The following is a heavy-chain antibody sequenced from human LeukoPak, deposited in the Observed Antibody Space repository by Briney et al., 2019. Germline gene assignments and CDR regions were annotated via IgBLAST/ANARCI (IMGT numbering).Heavy chain of an antibody. CDR3: ARGGPLTLGYCSSTSCSAFDI. CDR1: GYTFTSYD. Sequence: GASVKVSCKASGYTFTSYDINWVRQATGQGLEWMGWMNPNSGNTGYAQKFQGRVTITRNTSISTAYMELSSLRSEDTAVYYCARGGPLTLGYCSSTSCSAFDIWGQGTMVTVSS. D-gene: IGHD2-2*01. V-gene: IGHV1-8*03. CDR2: MNPNSGNT. J-gene: IGHJ3*02.